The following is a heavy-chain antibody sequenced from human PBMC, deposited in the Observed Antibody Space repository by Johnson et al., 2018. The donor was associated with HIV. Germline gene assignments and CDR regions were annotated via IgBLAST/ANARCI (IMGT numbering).Heavy chain of an antibody. Sequence: QVQLVESGGGVVQPGRSLRLSCAASGFTFSSYAMHWVRQAPGKGLEWVAVISYDGSHKYYAQSVKGRFTISRDNSKNTLYLQMNSLRAEDTAVYYCAKDRGSPGIPAAFDIWGQVTMVTVSS. CDR2: ISYDGSHK. CDR1: GFTFSSYA. V-gene: IGHV3-30*04. D-gene: IGHD1-26*01. CDR3: AKDRGSPGIPAAFDI. J-gene: IGHJ3*02.